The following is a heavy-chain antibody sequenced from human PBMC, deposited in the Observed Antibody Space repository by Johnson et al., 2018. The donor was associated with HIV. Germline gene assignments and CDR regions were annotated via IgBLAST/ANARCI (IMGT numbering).Heavy chain of an antibody. CDR3: ARGKGAAVGLDAFDI. Sequence: QVQLVESGGGVVQPGRSLRVSCGASGFTFSSYDMHWVRQAPGKGLEWVAVITYDGSNKYYADSVKGRFTISRDNARNSLYLQMNSLRAEDTALYYCARGKGAAVGLDAFDIWGQGTMVTVSS. D-gene: IGHD6-13*01. CDR2: ITYDGSNK. CDR1: GFTFSSYD. J-gene: IGHJ3*02. V-gene: IGHV3-30*03.